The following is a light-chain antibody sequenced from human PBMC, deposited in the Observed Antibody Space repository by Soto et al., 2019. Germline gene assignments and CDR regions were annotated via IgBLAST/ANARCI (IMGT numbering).Light chain of an antibody. CDR1: QSVSSY. V-gene: IGKV3-11*01. Sequence: EIVLTQSPATPSLSPGGRATLSCRASQSVSSYLAWYQQKPGQAPRLLIYDASNRATGIPARFSGSGSGTDFTLTISSLEPEDFAVYYCQQRSNWPPSITFGQGTRLEIK. CDR3: QQRSNWPPSIT. J-gene: IGKJ5*01. CDR2: DAS.